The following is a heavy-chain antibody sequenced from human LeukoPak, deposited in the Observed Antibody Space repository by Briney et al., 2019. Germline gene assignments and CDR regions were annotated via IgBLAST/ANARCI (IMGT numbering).Heavy chain of an antibody. D-gene: IGHD3-22*01. J-gene: IGHJ4*02. Sequence: SGPALVKPTQTLTLTCTFSGFSLSTSGMCVSWIRQPPGKALEWLARIDWDDDEYYSTSLKTRLTISKDTSKNQVVLTMTNTDPVDTATYYCAHSSHYYDSSGYSADSWGQGTLVTVSS. CDR3: AHSSHYYDSSGYSADS. CDR2: IDWDDDE. CDR1: GFSLSTSGMC. V-gene: IGHV2-70*11.